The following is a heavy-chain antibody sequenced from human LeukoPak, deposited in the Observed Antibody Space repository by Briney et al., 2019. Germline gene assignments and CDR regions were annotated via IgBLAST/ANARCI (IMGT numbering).Heavy chain of an antibody. CDR1: GGSISSSF. Sequence: PSETLSLTCTASGGSISSSFWSWIRQPPGKGLEWIGYIHDSGSTNYNPSLKSRVTISVDTSKNQFSLKLSSVTAADTAVYWCARHMNGGSNPMDVWGQGNTVTVSS. D-gene: IGHD1-26*01. J-gene: IGHJ6*02. CDR2: IHDSGST. V-gene: IGHV4-59*08. CDR3: ARHMNGGSNPMDV.